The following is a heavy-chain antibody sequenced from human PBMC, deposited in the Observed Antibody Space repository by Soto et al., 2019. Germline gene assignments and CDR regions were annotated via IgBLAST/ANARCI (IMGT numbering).Heavy chain of an antibody. Sequence: GASGKVSSKASGYTFPRSVIRWVRQAPRQGIEWMGWISAYNGNTNYAQKLQGRVTMTTDTSTSTAYMELRSLRSDDTAVYYCARGRLGGRRGAFYIWGQGTMVTVSS. J-gene: IGHJ3*02. CDR2: ISAYNGNT. V-gene: IGHV1-18*01. D-gene: IGHD3-10*01. CDR3: ARGRLGGRRGAFYI. CDR1: GYTFPRSV.